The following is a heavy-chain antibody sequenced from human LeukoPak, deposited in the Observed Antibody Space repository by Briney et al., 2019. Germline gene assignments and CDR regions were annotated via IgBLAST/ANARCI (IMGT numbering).Heavy chain of an antibody. CDR2: ISYDGSNK. Sequence: GGSLRLSCAASRFTFSSYSMNWVRQAPGKGLEWVAVISYDGSNKYYADSVKGRFTISRDNSKNTLYLQMNSLRAEDTAVYYCAREGDDSSFDYWGQGTLVTVSS. V-gene: IGHV3-30*03. J-gene: IGHJ4*02. D-gene: IGHD3-22*01. CDR1: RFTFSSYS. CDR3: AREGDDSSFDY.